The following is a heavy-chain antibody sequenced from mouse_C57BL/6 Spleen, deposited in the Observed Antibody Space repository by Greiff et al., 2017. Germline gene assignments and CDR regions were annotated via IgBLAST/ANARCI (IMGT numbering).Heavy chain of an antibody. J-gene: IGHJ4*01. CDR1: GFTFSSYG. Sequence: EVQLVESGGDLVKPGGSLKLSCAASGFTFSSYGMSWVRQTPDKRLEWVATISSGGSYTYYPDSVKGRFTISRDNAKNTLYLQMSSLKSEDTAMYYCARSFYYYGSSDYAMDYWGQGTSVTVSS. CDR3: ARSFYYYGSSDYAMDY. V-gene: IGHV5-6*01. CDR2: ISSGGSYT. D-gene: IGHD1-1*01.